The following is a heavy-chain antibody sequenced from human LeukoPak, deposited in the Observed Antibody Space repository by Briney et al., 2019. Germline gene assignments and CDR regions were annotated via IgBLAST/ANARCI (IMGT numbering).Heavy chain of an antibody. V-gene: IGHV3-23*01. CDR2: ISGRGGST. Sequence: GGSLRLSCAASGFTFSSYAMRGVRQAPGKGLEWVSAISGRGGSTYYADSVKGRFTISRDNYKNTLYLQMNSLRAEDTAVYYCAKDSRITMIVVDTYNWFDPWGQGTLVTVSS. D-gene: IGHD3-22*01. CDR3: AKDSRITMIVVDTYNWFDP. CDR1: GFTFSSYA. J-gene: IGHJ5*02.